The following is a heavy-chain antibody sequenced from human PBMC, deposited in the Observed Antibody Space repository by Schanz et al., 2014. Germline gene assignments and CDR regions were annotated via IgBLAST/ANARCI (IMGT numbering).Heavy chain of an antibody. CDR2: ISGSGAST. CDR3: AKDQGSYGSGSYSYFDY. J-gene: IGHJ4*02. V-gene: IGHV3-23*01. CDR1: GFTFSSYA. D-gene: IGHD3-10*01. Sequence: VQLLESGGGLVQPGGSLRLSCAASGFTFSSYAMSWVRQAPGKGLEWVSAISGSGASTYYADSVKGRFTISRDNSKNTLYLQMNSLRAEDTAVYYCAKDQGSYGSGSYSYFDYWGQGTLATVSS.